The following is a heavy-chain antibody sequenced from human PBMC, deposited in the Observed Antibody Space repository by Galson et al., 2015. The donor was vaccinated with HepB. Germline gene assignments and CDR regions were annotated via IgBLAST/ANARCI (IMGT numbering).Heavy chain of an antibody. V-gene: IGHV3-48*02. D-gene: IGHD6-13*01. CDR2: ISSSSSTI. CDR3: ARDLPSSTWFSDAFDI. Sequence: SLRLSCAASGFTFRTYSLNWVRQAPGKGLEWVSYISSSSSTIHYTDSVKGRFTISRDNAKNSLYLQMNSLRDEDTAVYYCARDLPSSTWFSDAFDIWGQGTMVTVSS. J-gene: IGHJ3*02. CDR1: GFTFRTYS.